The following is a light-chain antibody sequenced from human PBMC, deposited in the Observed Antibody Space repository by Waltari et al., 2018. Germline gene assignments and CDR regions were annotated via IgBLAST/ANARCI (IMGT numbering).Light chain of an antibody. CDR2: GAS. V-gene: IGKV3-15*01. J-gene: IGKJ1*01. CDR1: PSVSSN. CDR3: QQYNKWPPWT. Sequence: EIVMTQSPATLSVSPGERATLSCRASPSVSSNLAWYQQKPGQAPRLLISGASTRATGVPARFSGSGSGTEFTLTISSLQSEDFAVYYCQQYNKWPPWTFGQGTRVEI.